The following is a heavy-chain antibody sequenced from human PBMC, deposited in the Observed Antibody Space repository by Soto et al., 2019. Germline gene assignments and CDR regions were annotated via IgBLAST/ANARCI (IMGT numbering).Heavy chain of an antibody. Sequence: ASVKVSCKASGYTFTGYYMHWVRQAPGQGLEWMGWINPNRGGTNYAQKFQGWVTMTRDTSISTAYMELSRLRSDDTAVYYCARGRVYDYVWGSYRPTSWFDPWGQGTLVTVSS. D-gene: IGHD3-16*02. CDR3: ARGRVYDYVWGSYRPTSWFDP. J-gene: IGHJ5*02. CDR1: GYTFTGYY. V-gene: IGHV1-2*04. CDR2: INPNRGGT.